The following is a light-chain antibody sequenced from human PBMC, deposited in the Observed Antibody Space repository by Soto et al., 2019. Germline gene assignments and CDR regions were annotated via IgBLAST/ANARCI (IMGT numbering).Light chain of an antibody. CDR2: KDT. CDR1: ELSKQY. V-gene: IGLV3-25*02. CDR3: QSSDYTGNYYL. Sequence: SYELTQTPSVSVSPGQTARITCSGDELSKQYVYWYQQKPGQAPVLVIYKDTERASGIPERFSASSSGTTVTLTISGVRAEDEADYYCQSSDYTGNYYLFGTGTKVTVL. J-gene: IGLJ1*01.